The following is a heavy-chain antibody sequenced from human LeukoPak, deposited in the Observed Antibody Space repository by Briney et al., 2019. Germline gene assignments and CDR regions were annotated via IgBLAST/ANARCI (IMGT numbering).Heavy chain of an antibody. V-gene: IGHV3-23*01. J-gene: IGHJ3*02. D-gene: IGHD5-18*01. Sequence: GGSLRLSCAASGFTFSSYGMSWARQAPGKGLEWVSAISGSGGSTYYADSVKGRFTISRDNSKNTLYLQMNSLRAEDTAVYYCAKGTRKIQPTSHGAFDIWGQGTMVTVSS. CDR2: ISGSGGST. CDR1: GFTFSSYG. CDR3: AKGTRKIQPTSHGAFDI.